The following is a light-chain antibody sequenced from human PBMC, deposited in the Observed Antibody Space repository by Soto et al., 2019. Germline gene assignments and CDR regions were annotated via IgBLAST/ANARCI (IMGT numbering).Light chain of an antibody. Sequence: EIVLTQSPGTLSLSPGERATLSCRASQSVSSSYLAWYQQKPGQAPRLLIDGASSRATGIPDRFSGSGSGTDFTLTISRLEPEDFAVYYCQQYGSSPLTFGGGTKVAIK. J-gene: IGKJ4*01. CDR2: GAS. CDR3: QQYGSSPLT. CDR1: QSVSSSY. V-gene: IGKV3-20*01.